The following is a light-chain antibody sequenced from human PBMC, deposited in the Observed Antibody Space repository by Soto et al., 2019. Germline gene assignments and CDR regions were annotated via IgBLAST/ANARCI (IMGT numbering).Light chain of an antibody. CDR2: GAS. V-gene: IGKV3-15*01. Sequence: EIVMTQSPATLSVSPGERATLSCRASQSVRSNLAWYQQKPGQAPRLLSSGASTRATGVPVRFSGSGSGTEFTLTISGLQSEDFAVYYWQQYSNWPPLTFGGGTKVELK. CDR1: QSVRSN. CDR3: QQYSNWPPLT. J-gene: IGKJ4*01.